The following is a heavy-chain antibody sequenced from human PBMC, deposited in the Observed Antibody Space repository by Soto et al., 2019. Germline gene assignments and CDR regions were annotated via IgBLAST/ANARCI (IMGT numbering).Heavy chain of an antibody. D-gene: IGHD1-26*01. CDR2: INGDGSTI. J-gene: IGHJ4*02. Sequence: EVQLVESGGDLVQPGGSLRLSCAASGFTFSSSWVHWVRQAPGEGLMWVSRINGDGSTINYADSVKGRFTTSRDNARNTLYLQMNSLRDDDTAVYYCARAGYYRFDYWGQGTLVTVSS. CDR1: GFTFSSSW. V-gene: IGHV3-74*01. CDR3: ARAGYYRFDY.